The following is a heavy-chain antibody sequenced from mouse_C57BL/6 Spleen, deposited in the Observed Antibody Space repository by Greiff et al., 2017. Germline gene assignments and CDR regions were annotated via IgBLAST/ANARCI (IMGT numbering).Heavy chain of an antibody. Sequence: QVQLKQPGAELVKPGASVKLSCKASGYTFTSYWMHWVKQRPGQGLEWIGMIHPNSGSTNYNEKFKSKATLTVDKSSSTAYMQLSSLTSEDSAVYYCARDYYGQRDWGQGTLVTVSA. V-gene: IGHV1-64*01. CDR1: GYTFTSYW. J-gene: IGHJ3*01. CDR3: ARDYYGQRD. D-gene: IGHD1-1*01. CDR2: IHPNSGST.